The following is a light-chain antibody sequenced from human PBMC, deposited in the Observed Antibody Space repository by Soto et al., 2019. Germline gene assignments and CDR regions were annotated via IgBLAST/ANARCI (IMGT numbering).Light chain of an antibody. J-gene: IGLJ1*01. CDR1: ISDVGGYNY. V-gene: IGLV2-14*01. Sequence: QSVLTQPSSLSGSPGQSITISCAGTISDVGGYNYVSWYQHHPGKAPKLMIYEVSDRPSGVSNRFSGSKSGNTASLTISGLQAEDEADYYCSSYTSSRTYVFGTGTKVTVL. CDR3: SSYTSSRTYV. CDR2: EVS.